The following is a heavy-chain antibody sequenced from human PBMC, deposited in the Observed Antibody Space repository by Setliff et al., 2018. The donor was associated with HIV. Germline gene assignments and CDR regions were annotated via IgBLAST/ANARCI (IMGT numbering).Heavy chain of an antibody. CDR1: GFTFSNYW. V-gene: IGHV3-7*03. CDR3: ATRKAVIDY. Sequence: HPGGSPRLSCVASGFTFSNYWMSWVRQAPGKGLEWVANIKQDGSAKFYVDSVEGRFTISRDNAKNSLYLQMNSLRAEDTAVYYCATRKAVIDYWGQGTLVTVSS. J-gene: IGHJ4*02. CDR2: IKQDGSAK. D-gene: IGHD3-10*01.